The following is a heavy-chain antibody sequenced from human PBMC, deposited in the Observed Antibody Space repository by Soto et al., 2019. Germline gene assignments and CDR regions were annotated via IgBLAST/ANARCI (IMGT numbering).Heavy chain of an antibody. CDR3: ARSSSSGWRYFQH. CDR1: GDSVSSNSAA. Sequence: QVQLQQSGPGLVKPSQTLSLTCAISGDSVSSNSAAWNWIRQSPSRGLEWLGRTYYRSKWYNDYAVSGKSRIXXNXDXHTNQFSLQLNSVTPEDTAVYYCARSSSSGWRYFQHWGQGTLVTVSS. J-gene: IGHJ1*01. V-gene: IGHV6-1*01. D-gene: IGHD6-19*01. CDR2: TYYRSKWYN.